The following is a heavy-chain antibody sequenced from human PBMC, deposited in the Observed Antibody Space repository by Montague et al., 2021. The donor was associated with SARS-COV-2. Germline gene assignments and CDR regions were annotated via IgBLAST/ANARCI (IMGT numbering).Heavy chain of an antibody. CDR1: GFNFGVYE. D-gene: IGHD2-2*01. V-gene: IGHV3-48*03. Sequence: CRRLSCAASGFNFGVYEMNWVRQTPGKGLEWVSYINGGSSVMYYADSVMGRFTISIGNAESSLYLQMNSLRAEDTAVYYCAPAVPVADDSWGQGTLVTVSS. J-gene: IGHJ5*02. CDR2: INGGSSVM. CDR3: APAVPVADDS.